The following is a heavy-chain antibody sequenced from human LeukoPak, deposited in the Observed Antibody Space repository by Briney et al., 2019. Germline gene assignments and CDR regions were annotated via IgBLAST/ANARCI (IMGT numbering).Heavy chain of an antibody. CDR1: GFTFSSYW. V-gene: IGHV3-7*05. Sequence: PGGPLRLPCAASGFTFSSYWMSGLRPPPGKGLEGVANIKQDGSEQYYVDSVKGRFTISRDNAKNSLYLQMNSLRAEDTAVYYCARDRPGTPTDYWGQGTLVTVSS. CDR3: ARDRPGTPTDY. D-gene: IGHD1-14*01. CDR2: IKQDGSEQ. J-gene: IGHJ4*02.